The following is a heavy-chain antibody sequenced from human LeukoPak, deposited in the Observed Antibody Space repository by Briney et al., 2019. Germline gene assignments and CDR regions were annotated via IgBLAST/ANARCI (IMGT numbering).Heavy chain of an antibody. CDR1: GFRFSDYA. D-gene: IGHD6-13*01. CDR2: ISHNGGVT. CDR3: ARDEGHSTNWGLFDF. J-gene: IGHJ4*02. Sequence: GGSLRLSCAASGFRFSDYAVHWLRQAPGKGLEWVAIISHNGGVTDHTDSVKGRFSVSRDNSDYFLYLQMDNLRLDDTAVYYCARDEGHSTNWGLFDFWGQGSLVTVSS. V-gene: IGHV3-30-3*01.